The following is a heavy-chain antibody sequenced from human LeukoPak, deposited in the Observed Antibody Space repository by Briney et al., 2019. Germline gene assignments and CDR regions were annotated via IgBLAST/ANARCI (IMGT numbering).Heavy chain of an antibody. D-gene: IGHD3-22*01. CDR3: ARGDSSGLFDY. CDR2: IYHSGST. Sequence: SQTLSLTCAVSGGSISSGGYSWSWIRQPPGKGLEWIGYIYHSGSTCYNPSLKSRVTISVDRSKNQFSLKLSSVTAPDTAVYYCARGDSSGLFDYWGQGTLVTVSS. J-gene: IGHJ4*02. V-gene: IGHV4-30-2*01. CDR1: GGSISSGGYS.